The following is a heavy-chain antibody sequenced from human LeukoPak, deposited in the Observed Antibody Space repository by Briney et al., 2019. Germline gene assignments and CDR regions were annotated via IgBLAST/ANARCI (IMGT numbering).Heavy chain of an antibody. CDR2: IVPILGIA. Sequence: ASVKVSCKASGGTFISSTITLVRQAPGQGLEWMGRIVPILGIANYAQKFQGRVTITADKSTSTAYMELSRLISEDTAVYYGATEPYCVGDSYLNLDYWGQGTLVTVSS. D-gene: IGHD2-21*02. CDR1: GGTFISST. V-gene: IGHV1-69*02. CDR3: ATEPYCVGDSYLNLDY. J-gene: IGHJ4*02.